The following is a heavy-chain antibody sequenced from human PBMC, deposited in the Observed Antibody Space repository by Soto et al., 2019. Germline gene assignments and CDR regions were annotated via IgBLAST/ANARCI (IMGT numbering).Heavy chain of an antibody. D-gene: IGHD4-4*01. CDR3: ARSTYRGNYLEFEP. V-gene: IGHV4-31*03. J-gene: IGHJ5*02. CDR1: VVSISSGGYY. CDR2: IYYSGST. Sequence: SETLSLTCTFSVVSISSGGYYCSWIRQHPGKGLEWIGYIYYSGSTYYNPSLKSRVTISVDTSKNQFSLKLSSVTAADTAVYYCARSTYRGNYLEFEPWGQGTLVKVS.